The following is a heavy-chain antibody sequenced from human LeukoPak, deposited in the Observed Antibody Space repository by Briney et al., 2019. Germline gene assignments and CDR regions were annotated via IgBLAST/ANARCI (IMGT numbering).Heavy chain of an antibody. CDR1: GFTFSSYA. J-gene: IGHJ4*02. D-gene: IGHD4-17*01. V-gene: IGHV3-30*04. Sequence: GGSLRLSCAASGFTFSSYAMHWVRQAPGKGLEWVAVISYDGSNKYYADSVNGRFTISRDNSKNTLYLQMNSLRAEDTAVYYCARAGDSDYGDYTWANWGQGTLVTVSS. CDR2: ISYDGSNK. CDR3: ARAGDSDYGDYTWAN.